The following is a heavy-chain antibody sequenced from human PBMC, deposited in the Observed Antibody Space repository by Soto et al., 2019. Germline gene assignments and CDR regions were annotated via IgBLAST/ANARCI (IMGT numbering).Heavy chain of an antibody. J-gene: IGHJ2*01. D-gene: IGHD3-9*01. CDR1: GGSFSGYY. CDR2: INDRGSI. Sequence: QVQLQQWGAGPLRPLETLSLTCGVSGGSFSGYYWAWIRQSPGRGRGWIGEINDRGSINYNPSLKSRVSISVDTSKNHYSLNLRSVTAADTAVYYCARESHDILTGPPWVWYFDLWGRGTLVTVSS. V-gene: IGHV4-34*01. CDR3: ARESHDILTGPPWVWYFDL.